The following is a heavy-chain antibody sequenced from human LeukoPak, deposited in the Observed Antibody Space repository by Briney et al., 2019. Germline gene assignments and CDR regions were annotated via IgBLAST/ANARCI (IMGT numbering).Heavy chain of an antibody. V-gene: IGHV3-23*01. Sequence: GGSLRLSCTASGFTFSNHGMSWVRQGPGKGLEWVSAISGSGEKTYYADSVKVRFTISRDNSKNTLYLQMNSLRAEDTAVYYCAKDSRSTSRYFDYWGQGTLVTVSS. CDR2: ISGSGEKT. D-gene: IGHD2-2*01. CDR3: AKDSRSTSRYFDY. J-gene: IGHJ4*02. CDR1: GFTFSNHG.